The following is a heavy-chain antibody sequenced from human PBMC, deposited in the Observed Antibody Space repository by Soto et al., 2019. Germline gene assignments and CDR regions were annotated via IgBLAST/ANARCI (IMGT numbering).Heavy chain of an antibody. J-gene: IGHJ6*02. CDR3: ARGPYSSSWVPYGMDV. CDR1: GGSISSGGYY. CDR2: IYYSGST. D-gene: IGHD6-13*01. Sequence: KTSETLSLTCTVPGGSISSGGYYWSWIRQHPGKGLEWIGYIYYSGSTYYNPSLKSRVTISVDTSKNQFSLKLSSVTAADTAGYYCARGPYSSSWVPYGMDVWGQGTTVTVYS. V-gene: IGHV4-31*03.